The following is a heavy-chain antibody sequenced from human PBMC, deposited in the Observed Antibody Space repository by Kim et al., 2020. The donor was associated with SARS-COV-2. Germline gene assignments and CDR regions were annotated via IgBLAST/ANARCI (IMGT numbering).Heavy chain of an antibody. D-gene: IGHD6-6*01. V-gene: IGHV3-15*01. J-gene: IGHJ4*02. CDR3: TTDPYSSSSLFDY. Sequence: YAAPVKGRFTISRDDSKNTLYLQMNSLKTEDTAVYYCTTDPYSSSSLFDYWGQGTLVTVSS.